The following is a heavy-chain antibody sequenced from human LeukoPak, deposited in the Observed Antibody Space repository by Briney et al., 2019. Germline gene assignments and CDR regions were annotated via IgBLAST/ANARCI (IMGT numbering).Heavy chain of an antibody. CDR3: ARDHDSSGYYYHRD. D-gene: IGHD3-22*01. CDR1: GGSISSSSYY. J-gene: IGHJ4*02. V-gene: IGHV4-39*07. CDR2: IYYSGST. Sequence: SETLSLTCTVSGGSISSSSYYWGWIRQPPGKGLEWIGSIYYSGSTYYNPSLKSRVTISVDTSKNQFSLKLSSVTAADTAVYYCARDHDSSGYYYHRDWGQGTLVTVSS.